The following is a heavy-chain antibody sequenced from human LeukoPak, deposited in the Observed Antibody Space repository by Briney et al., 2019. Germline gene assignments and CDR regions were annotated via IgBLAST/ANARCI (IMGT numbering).Heavy chain of an antibody. V-gene: IGHV3-NL1*01. Sequence: GGSLRLSCVASGFTFSSYSVNWVRQAPGKGLEWVSVIYSGGSTYYADSVKGRFTISRDNSKNTLYLQMNSLRAEDTAVYYCAKGEQWLRCYFDYWGQGTLVTVSS. CDR1: GFTFSSYS. D-gene: IGHD6-19*01. CDR3: AKGEQWLRCYFDY. CDR2: IYSGGST. J-gene: IGHJ4*02.